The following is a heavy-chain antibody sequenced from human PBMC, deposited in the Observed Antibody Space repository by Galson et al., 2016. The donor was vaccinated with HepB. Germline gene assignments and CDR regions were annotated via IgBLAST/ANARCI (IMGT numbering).Heavy chain of an antibody. CDR1: GYSFTSVV. Sequence: SVKVSCKASGYSFTSVVMNWVRQAPGQGPEFMGWIHTNTGDPMYAPGFTGRFVFSVDTSVSRAYLQLLSLEADDPAVYYCARGGGGLTIRNYWMDVRGQGTTVTVSS. CDR3: ARGGGGLTIRNYWMDV. J-gene: IGHJ6*02. V-gene: IGHV7-4-1*01. D-gene: IGHD5-24*01. CDR2: IHTNTGDP.